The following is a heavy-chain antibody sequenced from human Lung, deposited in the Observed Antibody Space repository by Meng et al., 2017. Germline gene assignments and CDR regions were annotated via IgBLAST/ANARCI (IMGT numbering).Heavy chain of an antibody. CDR1: WDSVSSNSSA. D-gene: IGHD6-19*01. CDR3: AKSQQWLDS. V-gene: IGHV6-1*01. CDR2: TYYRSKWYN. J-gene: IGHJ4*02. Sequence: HVHPQRSGPGLVKPSQTLALPCAISWDSVSSNSSAWNWSRQSPSRGLEWLGRTYYRSKWYNGYAVSVRSRITVNPDTSKNQFSLQLNSVTPEDTAVYYCAKSQQWLDSWGQGTLVTVSS.